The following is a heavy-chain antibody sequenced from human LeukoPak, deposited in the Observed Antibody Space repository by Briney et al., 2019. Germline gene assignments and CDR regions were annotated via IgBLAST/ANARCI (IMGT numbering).Heavy chain of an antibody. Sequence: PSQTLSLTCAISGDSVSSNSAAWNWIRQSPSRGLEWLGRTYYRSKWYNDYAVSVKSRITINPDTSKNQFSLQLNSVTPEDTAVYYCARVTGYSGSRAPKPFDYWGQGTLVTVSS. CDR1: GDSVSSNSAA. V-gene: IGHV6-1*01. D-gene: IGHD6-13*01. J-gene: IGHJ4*02. CDR3: ARVTGYSGSRAPKPFDY. CDR2: TYYRSKWYN.